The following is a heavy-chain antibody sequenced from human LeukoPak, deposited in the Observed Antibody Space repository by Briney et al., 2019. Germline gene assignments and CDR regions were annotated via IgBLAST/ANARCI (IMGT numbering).Heavy chain of an antibody. V-gene: IGHV3-30*02. Sequence: PGGSLRLSCAASGFTFSSYGMHWVRQAPGKGLEWVAFIRYDGSNKYYADSVKGRFTISRDNSKNTLYLQMNSLRAEDTTVYYCTKDLSGSYSRYYYMDVWGKGTTLTVSS. CDR1: GFTFSSYG. CDR3: TKDLSGSYSRYYYMDV. CDR2: IRYDGSNK. J-gene: IGHJ6*03. D-gene: IGHD1-26*01.